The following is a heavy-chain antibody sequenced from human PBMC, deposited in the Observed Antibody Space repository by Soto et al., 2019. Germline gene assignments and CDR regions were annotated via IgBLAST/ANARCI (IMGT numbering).Heavy chain of an antibody. CDR3: ASRRAIAAAGTFGY. J-gene: IGHJ4*02. Sequence: SETLSLTCAVYGGSFSGYYWSWIRQPPGKGLEWIGEINHSGSTNYNPSLKSRVTISVDTSKNQFSLKLSSVTAADTAVYYCASRRAIAAAGTFGYWGQGTLVT. D-gene: IGHD6-13*01. V-gene: IGHV4-34*01. CDR2: INHSGST. CDR1: GGSFSGYY.